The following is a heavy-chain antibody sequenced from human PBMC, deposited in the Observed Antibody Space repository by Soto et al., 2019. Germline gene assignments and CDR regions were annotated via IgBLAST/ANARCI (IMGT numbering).Heavy chain of an antibody. V-gene: IGHV3-53*01. CDR2: IYSGGST. D-gene: IGHD2-2*01. J-gene: IGHJ6*02. CDR1: GFSVSSNY. Sequence: GGSLRLSCAAAGFSVSSNYMNWVRQAPGKGLEWVSVIYSGGSTYYADSVKGRFTISRDNSKTTLYLQMNSLRADDTAVYYCARGGGTSPSSYGLDVWGQGTTVTSP. CDR3: ARGGGTSPSSYGLDV.